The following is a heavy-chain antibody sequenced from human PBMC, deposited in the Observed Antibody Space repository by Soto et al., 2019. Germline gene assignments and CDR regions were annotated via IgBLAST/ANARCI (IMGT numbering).Heavy chain of an antibody. CDR3: ARHYGDFYFDD. V-gene: IGHV4-59*08. CDR2: IYYSGST. CDR1: GGSISSYY. J-gene: IGHJ4*02. D-gene: IGHD4-17*01. Sequence: SETLSLTCTVSGGSISSYYWSWIRQPPGKGLEWIGYIYYSGSTNYNPSLKSRVTISVDTSKNQFSLKLSSVTAADTAVYYCARHYGDFYFDDWGQGTLVTSPQ.